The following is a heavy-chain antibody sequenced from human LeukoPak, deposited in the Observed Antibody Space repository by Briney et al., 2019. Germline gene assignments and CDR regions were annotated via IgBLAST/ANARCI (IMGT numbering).Heavy chain of an antibody. V-gene: IGHV3-23*01. CDR1: GFTFSSYA. D-gene: IGHD4-11*01. Sequence: GGSLRLSCAASGFTFSSYAMSWVRQAPGKGLEWVSTINGGGVNTHYADSVGGRFSISRDNSKNTLFLQMNSLRDEDTAVYYCAKDLYSNYGPADYWGQGNLVTVSS. CDR3: AKDLYSNYGPADY. J-gene: IGHJ4*02. CDR2: INGGGVNT.